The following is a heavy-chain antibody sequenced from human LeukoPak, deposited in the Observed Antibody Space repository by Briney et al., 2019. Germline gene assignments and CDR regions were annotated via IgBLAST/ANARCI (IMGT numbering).Heavy chain of an antibody. CDR2: ISGSGGST. V-gene: IGHV3-23*01. Sequence: GSLRPSCAASGFTFSNYAMSWVRQAPGKGLEWVSGISGSGGSTYYADSVKGRFTISRDNSKNTLYLQMNSLTDEDTAVYYCAKKWGVGTTTLDYFDYWGQGTLVTVSS. J-gene: IGHJ4*02. D-gene: IGHD1-26*01. CDR1: GFTFSNYA. CDR3: AKKWGVGTTTLDYFDY.